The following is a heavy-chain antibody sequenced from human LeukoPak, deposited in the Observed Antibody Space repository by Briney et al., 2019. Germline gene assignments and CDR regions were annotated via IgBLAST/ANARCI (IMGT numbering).Heavy chain of an antibody. CDR3: ARDPPYYDILTGYFGY. CDR1: GFTFSSYE. J-gene: IGHJ4*02. Sequence: GGSLRLSCAASGFTFSSYEMNWVRQAPGKGLEWVSYISSSGSTIYYADSVKGRFTISRDNAKNSLYLQMNSLRAEDTAVYYCARDPPYYDILTGYFGYWGQGTLVTVSS. V-gene: IGHV3-48*03. CDR2: ISSSGSTI. D-gene: IGHD3-9*01.